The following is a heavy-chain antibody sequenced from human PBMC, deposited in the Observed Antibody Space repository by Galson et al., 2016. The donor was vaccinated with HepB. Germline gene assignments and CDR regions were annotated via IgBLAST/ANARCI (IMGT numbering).Heavy chain of an antibody. V-gene: IGHV2-5*02. D-gene: IGHD1-14*01. J-gene: IGHJ4*02. CDR3: AHRQRGTTFDY. CDR2: IYWDDDK. CDR1: GFSLSTSGVG. Sequence: PALVKPTQTLTLTCSFSGFSLSTSGVGVGWIRQPPGKALEWLGTIYWDDDKRYSPSLKSRLIITKGTSKNQVVLRLTNVDPLDTATYFCAHRQRGTTFDYWGQGILVAVSS.